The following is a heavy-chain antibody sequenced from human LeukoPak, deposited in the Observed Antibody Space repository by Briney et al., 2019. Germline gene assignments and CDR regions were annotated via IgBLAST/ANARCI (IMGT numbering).Heavy chain of an antibody. J-gene: IGHJ4*02. CDR3: ARVHKESSSWAH. CDR2: IKQDGSEK. V-gene: IGHV3-7*01. Sequence: RPGGPLRLSCGGSGFTLSDYWMSWVRQAPGKGLEGVANIKQDGSEKYYVDSVKGRFTISRDNAKNSLYLQMNSLRVEDTAVYYCARVHKESSSWAHWGQGTLVTVSS. CDR1: GFTLSDYW. D-gene: IGHD6-13*01.